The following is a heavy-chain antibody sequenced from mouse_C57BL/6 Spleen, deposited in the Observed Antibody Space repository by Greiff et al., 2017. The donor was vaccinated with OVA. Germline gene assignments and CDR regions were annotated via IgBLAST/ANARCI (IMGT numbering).Heavy chain of an antibody. Sequence: VQLKQSGAELVRPGASVKLSCTASGFNIKDYYMHWVKQRPEQGLEWIGRIDPEDGDTEYAPKFQGKATMTADTSSNTAYLQLSSLTSEDTAVSYCTTDGSRDGNWFAYWGQGTLVTVSA. D-gene: IGHD1-1*01. CDR3: TTDGSRDGNWFAY. CDR2: IDPEDGDT. J-gene: IGHJ3*01. V-gene: IGHV14-1*01. CDR1: GFNIKDYY.